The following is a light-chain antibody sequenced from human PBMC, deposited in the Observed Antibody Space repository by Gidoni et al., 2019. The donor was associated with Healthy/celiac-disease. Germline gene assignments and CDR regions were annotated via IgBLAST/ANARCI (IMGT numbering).Light chain of an antibody. Sequence: DIVFTKSPATLSLSQGERATLSCRASQSVSSYLACYQQKPSQAPRLLIDASSNRTTVTPAWFSGSCAGTYFTLTSSSLEPEVSAFYYCQQRSNSPTFGQGTKLEIK. CDR2: ASS. J-gene: IGKJ2*01. CDR3: QQRSNSPT. V-gene: IGKV3-11*01. CDR1: QSVSSY.